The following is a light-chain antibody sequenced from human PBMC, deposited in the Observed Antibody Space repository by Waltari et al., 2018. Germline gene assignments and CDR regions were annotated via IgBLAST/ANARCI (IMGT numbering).Light chain of an antibody. CDR3: QQYYIYPRT. CDR2: AAS. Sequence: AIRITQSPSSLSASTGDRVTITSRASQGISSYLAWYQQKPGKAPKLLIYAASTLQSGVPSRFSGSGSETDFTLTISCLQSEDFATYYCQQYYIYPRTFGQGTKVEIK. CDR1: QGISSY. V-gene: IGKV1-8*01. J-gene: IGKJ1*01.